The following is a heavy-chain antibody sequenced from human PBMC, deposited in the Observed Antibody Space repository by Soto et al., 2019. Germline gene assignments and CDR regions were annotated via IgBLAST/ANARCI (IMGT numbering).Heavy chain of an antibody. V-gene: IGHV3-7*01. CDR2: IKQDGSEK. J-gene: IGHJ4*02. CDR1: GFTFSSYW. CDR3: ARPLSLFAQAGGDDY. Sequence: EVQLVESGGGLVQPGGSLRLSCAASGFTFSSYWMSWVRQAPGKGLEWVANIKQDGSEKYYVDSVKGRFTISRDNAKNSLYLQMNSLRAADTAVYYCARPLSLFAQAGGDDYWGQGTLVTVSS. D-gene: IGHD3-10*02.